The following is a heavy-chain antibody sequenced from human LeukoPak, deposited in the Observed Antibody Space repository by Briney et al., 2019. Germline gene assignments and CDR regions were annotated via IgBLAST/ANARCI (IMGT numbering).Heavy chain of an antibody. CDR1: GYTFTVYY. CDR2: INPNRGGT. D-gene: IGHD3-10*01. V-gene: IGHV1-2*02. Sequence: ASVKVSSMASGYTFTVYYMHWVRQAPGQGLEWMGWINPNRGGTNYAQKFQGRVTMTRDTSISTAYMELSRLRSDDTAVYYCARDLYGSGSYYNDVYYYYYMDVWGKGTTVTISS. CDR3: ARDLYGSGSYYNDVYYYYYMDV. J-gene: IGHJ6*03.